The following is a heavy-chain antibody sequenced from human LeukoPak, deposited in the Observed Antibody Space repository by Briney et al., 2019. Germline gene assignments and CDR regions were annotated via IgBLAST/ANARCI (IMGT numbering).Heavy chain of an antibody. CDR1: GGSISSYY. CDR2: IYYSGST. Sequence: SATLSLTCTVSGGSISSYYWSWIRQPPGKGLEWIGYIYYSGSTNYNPSLKSRVTISVDTSKNQFSLKLSSVTAADTAVYYCARGQYYDFWSGYTSNAFDIWGQGTMVTVSS. V-gene: IGHV4-59*01. D-gene: IGHD3-3*01. CDR3: ARGQYYDFWSGYTSNAFDI. J-gene: IGHJ3*02.